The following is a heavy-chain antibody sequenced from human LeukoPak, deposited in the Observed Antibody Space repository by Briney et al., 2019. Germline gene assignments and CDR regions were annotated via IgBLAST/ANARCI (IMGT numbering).Heavy chain of an antibody. CDR1: GYTFTSYD. CDR2: MNPNSGNT. V-gene: IGHV1-8*01. J-gene: IGHJ5*02. Sequence: ASVKVSCKASGYTFTSYDINWVRQATGQGLEWMGWMNPNSGNTGYAQKFQGRVTMTRNTSISTAYMELSSLRSEDTAVYYCARAPPRFDYYDSGRRVIARWFDPWGQGTLVTVSS. CDR3: ARAPPRFDYYDSGRRVIARWFDP. D-gene: IGHD3-10*01.